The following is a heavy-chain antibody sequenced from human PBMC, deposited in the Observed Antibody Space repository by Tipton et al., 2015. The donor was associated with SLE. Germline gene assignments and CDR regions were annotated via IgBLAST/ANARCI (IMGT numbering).Heavy chain of an antibody. CDR2: IIPIFGTA. CDR1: GGTFSSYA. V-gene: IGHV1-69*01. CDR3: ARVPSPHSSSYYFDY. D-gene: IGHD6-13*01. J-gene: IGHJ4*02. Sequence: QSGPEVKKPGSSVKVSCKVSGGTFSSYAISWVRQAPGQGLEWMGGIIPIFGTANYAQKFQGRVTITADESTSTAYMELSSLRSEDTAVYYCARVPSPHSSSYYFDYWGQGTLVTVSS.